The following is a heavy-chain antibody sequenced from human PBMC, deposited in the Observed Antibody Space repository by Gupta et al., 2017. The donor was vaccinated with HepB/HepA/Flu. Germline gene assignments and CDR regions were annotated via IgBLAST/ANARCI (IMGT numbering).Heavy chain of an antibody. CDR3: WRDAQGAGGWFDP. J-gene: IGHJ5*02. Sequence: QVQLVQSGAEVKKPGASVTVSCKASGDTFTNYYMHWLRQAPGQGLEWMGWINPNNGGALYAQKFQGRVIMTRDTSISTAYMELGRLRSDDTAVYYWWRDAQGAGGWFDPWGQGSLVTVSS. CDR1: GDTFTNYY. D-gene: IGHD3-10*01. CDR2: INPNNGGA. V-gene: IGHV1-2*02.